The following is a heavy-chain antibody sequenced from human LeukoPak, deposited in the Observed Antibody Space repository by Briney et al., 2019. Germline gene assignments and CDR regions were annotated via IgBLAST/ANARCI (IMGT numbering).Heavy chain of an antibody. J-gene: IGHJ4*02. CDR3: ARPSPPGDGYNPPDH. Sequence: GGSLRLSCVVSGFNFDNFAMHWVRQPLGKGLEWVAVISHDERTKYYADSMKGRITISRDNSKNTLFLQMSNLRTEDTAVYFCARPSPPGDGYNPPDHWGQGTLVTVSS. CDR1: GFNFDNFA. V-gene: IGHV3-30*04. D-gene: IGHD5-24*01. CDR2: ISHDERTK.